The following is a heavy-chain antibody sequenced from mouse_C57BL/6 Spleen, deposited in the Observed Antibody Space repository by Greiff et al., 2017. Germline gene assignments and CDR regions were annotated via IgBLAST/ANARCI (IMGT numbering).Heavy chain of an antibody. D-gene: IGHD1-1*02. V-gene: IGHV1-64*01. Sequence: QVQLQQPGAELVKPGASVKLSCKASGYTFTSYWMHWVKQRPGQGLEWIGMIHPNSGSTNYNEKFKSKATLTVDKSSSTAYMQLSSLTSEDAAAYYCATPTPDGGSHWYFDVWGTGTTVTVSS. CDR3: ATPTPDGGSHWYFDV. CDR2: IHPNSGST. J-gene: IGHJ1*03. CDR1: GYTFTSYW.